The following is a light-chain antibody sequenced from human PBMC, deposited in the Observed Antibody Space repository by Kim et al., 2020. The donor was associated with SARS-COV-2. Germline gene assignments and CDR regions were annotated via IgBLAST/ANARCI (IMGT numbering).Light chain of an antibody. V-gene: IGLV3-19*01. CDR1: SLRSYY. Sequence: ALRQTVSIACRGDSLRSYYASWYQQKPGQAPVLVIYGKNNRPSGIPDRFSGSSSGNTASLTITGAQAEDEADYYCNSRDSSGNHWVFGGGTQLTVL. J-gene: IGLJ3*02. CDR2: GKN. CDR3: NSRDSSGNHWV.